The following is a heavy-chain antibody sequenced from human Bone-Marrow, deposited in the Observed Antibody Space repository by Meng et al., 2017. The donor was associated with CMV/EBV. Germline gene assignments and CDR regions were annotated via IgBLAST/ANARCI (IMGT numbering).Heavy chain of an antibody. Sequence: GESLKISCAVTGFTVSTNYMSWVRQAPGKGLEWVSIIYSGGSTSYADSVKGRFTISRDSSKNTLYLQMNSLRAEDTAVYYCARVAYCGRGTLVTVAS. CDR3: ARVAY. CDR1: GFTVSTNY. CDR2: IYSGGST. V-gene: IGHV3-53*01. J-gene: IGHJ4*02.